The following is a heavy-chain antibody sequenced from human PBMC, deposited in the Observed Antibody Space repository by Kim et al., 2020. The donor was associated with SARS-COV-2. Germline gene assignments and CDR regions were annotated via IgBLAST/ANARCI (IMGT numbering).Heavy chain of an antibody. V-gene: IGHV1-18*04. CDR2: ISGYNGNT. D-gene: IGHD3-9*01. Sequence: ASVKVSCKASGYTFISYGISWVRQAPGQGLEWMGWISGYNGNTKYAQRLQGRVTMTTDTSTSTAYMELRSLRSDDTAVYYCARIVRYFDWSSPFFDYWGQ. CDR1: GYTFISYG. CDR3: ARIVRYFDWSSPFFDY. J-gene: IGHJ4*02.